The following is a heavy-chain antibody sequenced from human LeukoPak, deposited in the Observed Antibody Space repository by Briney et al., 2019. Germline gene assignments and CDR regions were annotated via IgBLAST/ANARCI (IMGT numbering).Heavy chain of an antibody. CDR1: GYSLSSGFF. J-gene: IGHJ4*02. V-gene: IGHV4-38-2*02. CDR2: FSHRGGS. Sequence: SETLSLTCTVSGYSLSSGFFCDWIRQSPGKGLEWIGSFSHRGGSYHNPSLKSRVTISVDTSKNQFSLKLLSVTAADTAVYYCARAQDFSDSSGPNYLDFWGQGTLVTVSS. D-gene: IGHD3-22*01. CDR3: ARAQDFSDSSGPNYLDF.